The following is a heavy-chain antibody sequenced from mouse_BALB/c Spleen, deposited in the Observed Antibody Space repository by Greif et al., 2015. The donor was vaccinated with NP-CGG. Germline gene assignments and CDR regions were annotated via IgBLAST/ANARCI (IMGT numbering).Heavy chain of an antibody. J-gene: IGHJ4*01. D-gene: IGHD1-2*01. CDR3: ARGLLRPYYAMDY. Sequence: VMLVESGAELMKPGASVKISCKATGYTFSSYWIEWVKQRPGHGLEWIGEILPGSGSTNYNEKFKGKATFTADTSSNTAYMQLSSLTSEDSAVYYCARGLLRPYYAMDYWGQGTSVTVSS. CDR2: ILPGSGST. CDR1: GYTFSSYW. V-gene: IGHV1-9*01.